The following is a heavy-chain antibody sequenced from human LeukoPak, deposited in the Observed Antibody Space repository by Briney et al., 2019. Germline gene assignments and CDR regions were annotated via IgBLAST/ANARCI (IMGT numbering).Heavy chain of an antibody. J-gene: IGHJ4*02. CDR3: ASPMGYSRSPYYFDY. CDR2: FDPEDGET. CDR1: GYTLTELS. Sequence: ASVKVSCKVSGYTLTELSMHWVRQAPGKGLEWMGGFDPEDGETIYAQKFQGRVTMTEDTSTDTAYMELSSLRSEDTAVYYCASPMGYSRSPYYFDYWGQGTLVTVSS. D-gene: IGHD6-13*01. V-gene: IGHV1-24*01.